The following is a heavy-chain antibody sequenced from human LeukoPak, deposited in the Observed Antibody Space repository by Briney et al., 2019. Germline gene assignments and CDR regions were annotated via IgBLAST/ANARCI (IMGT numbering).Heavy chain of an antibody. D-gene: IGHD6-6*01. J-gene: IGHJ4*02. CDR3: AGREIAARPGEY. Sequence: PSETLSLTCTVSGVPMYSYFWIWIRQFPGKGLEWIGHIYYSGSTNYNPSLKSRVTISVDTTKHKFSLRLGSVTAADNAVYYCAGREIAARPGEYWGQGTLVTVSS. CDR2: IYYSGST. V-gene: IGHV4-59*01. CDR1: GVPMYSYF.